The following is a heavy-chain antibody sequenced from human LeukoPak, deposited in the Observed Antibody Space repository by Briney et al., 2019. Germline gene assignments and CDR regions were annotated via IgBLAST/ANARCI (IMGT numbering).Heavy chain of an antibody. CDR3: TGGIDSWVWAFDL. CDR2: VAQDGSVA. CDR1: GFSFSAYP. D-gene: IGHD3-16*01. V-gene: IGHV3-30*04. J-gene: IGHJ3*01. Sequence: QPGGSLRLSCAASGFSFSAYPMHWVRQAPGKGLEWVALVAQDGSVAYYVDSVEGRFTVSRDNSKKTLFLQMNSLRSDDTALYYCTGGIDSWVWAFDLWGQGTMVTVSS.